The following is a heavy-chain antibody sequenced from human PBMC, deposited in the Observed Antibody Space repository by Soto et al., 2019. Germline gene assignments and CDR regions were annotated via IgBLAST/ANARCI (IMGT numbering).Heavy chain of an antibody. J-gene: IGHJ6*02. CDR2: ISYDGSNK. D-gene: IGHD3-10*01. CDR1: GFTFSSYG. CDR3: AKERTGFGELLYSSYGMDV. V-gene: IGHV3-30*18. Sequence: GGSLRLSCAASGFTFSSYGMHWVRQAPGKGLEWVAVISYDGSNKYYADSVKGRFTISRDNSKNTLYLQMNSLRAEDTAVYYCAKERTGFGELLYSSYGMDVWGQGTTVTVSS.